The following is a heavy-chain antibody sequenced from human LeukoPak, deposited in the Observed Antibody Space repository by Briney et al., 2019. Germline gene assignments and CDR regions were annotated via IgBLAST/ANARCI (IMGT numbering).Heavy chain of an antibody. CDR1: GGSISSYY. D-gene: IGHD3-10*01. CDR3: ASNSYGSGSLDY. CDR2: IYYSGST. J-gene: IGHJ4*02. Sequence: SETLSLTCTVSGGSISSYYWNWIRQPPGKGLEWIGYIYYSGSTNYNPSLKSRVTISVDTSKNQFSLKLSSLTAAATAVYYCASNSYGSGSLDYWGPGNLVTVSS. V-gene: IGHV4-59*01.